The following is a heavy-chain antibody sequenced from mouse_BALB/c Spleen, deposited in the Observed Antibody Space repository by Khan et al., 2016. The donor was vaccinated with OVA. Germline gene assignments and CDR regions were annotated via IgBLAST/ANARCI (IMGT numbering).Heavy chain of an antibody. J-gene: IGHJ1*01. CDR3: ARSGGNFHWYFDV. D-gene: IGHD2-1*01. CDR2: MSSGSSTI. CDR1: GFTFSSFG. Sequence: EVELVESGGGLVQPGGSRKLSCAASGFTFSSFGMHWVRQAPKQGLEWVAYMSSGSSTIYYVDTVKGRFTISRDHPKNTLFLQMTSLRSEDTAMYYCARSGGNFHWYFDVWGAGTSVTVSS. V-gene: IGHV5-17*02.